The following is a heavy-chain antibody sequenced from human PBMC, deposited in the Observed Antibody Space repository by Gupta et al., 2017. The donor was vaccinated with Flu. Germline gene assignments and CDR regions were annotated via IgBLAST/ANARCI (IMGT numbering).Heavy chain of an antibody. J-gene: IGHJ5*01. D-gene: IGHD2-2*01. V-gene: IGHV4-39*01. CDR1: VGSVSSRSYV. Sequence: QLQLHTCAPGLVTPSETLSLTCTVSVGSVSSRSYVWGWSSKPPGKRLEWIGSIYYNGRTYYHPSLTRRGTISVYMAKNQITLSLSSVTAADTAVYYCARHSPGDVALVPAPMNRWFDSWGQGVLVTVTS. CDR3: ARHSPGDVALVPAPMNRWFDS. CDR2: IYYNGRT.